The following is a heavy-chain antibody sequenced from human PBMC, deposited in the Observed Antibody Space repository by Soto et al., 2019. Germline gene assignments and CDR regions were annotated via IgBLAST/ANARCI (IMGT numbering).Heavy chain of an antibody. CDR2: ISFDGANT. Sequence: QVQLVESGGGVVRPGRSLRLACEASGFSFSTYGMHWVRQAPGEGLEWVAVISFDGANTFYADSVKGRFTISRDISRDTLYLQMSRLRVEDTAVYYCARDGYNRGGFDYWGQGTLVSVSS. CDR1: GFSFSTYG. J-gene: IGHJ4*02. D-gene: IGHD6-25*01. V-gene: IGHV3-30*19. CDR3: ARDGYNRGGFDY.